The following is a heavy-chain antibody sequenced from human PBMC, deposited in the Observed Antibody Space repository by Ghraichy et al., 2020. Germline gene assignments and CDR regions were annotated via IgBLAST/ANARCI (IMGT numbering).Heavy chain of an antibody. J-gene: IGHJ4*02. V-gene: IGHV3-74*01. D-gene: IGHD1-14*01. CDR1: GFSFTDYW. CDR2: INIDGTTV. CDR3: ERSYKDGLRHFDH. Sequence: GGSLRLSCAASGFSFTDYWMHWVRQTPGRGLEWVSHINIDGTTVNYADSVKGRFTISRDNAKNTMYLQMISLTVENTGLYYCERSYKDGLRHFDHWGQGTLVTVSS.